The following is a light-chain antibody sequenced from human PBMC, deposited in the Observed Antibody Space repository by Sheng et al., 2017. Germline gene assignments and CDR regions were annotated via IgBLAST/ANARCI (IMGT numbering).Light chain of an antibody. CDR1: QSIDLNF. CDR2: GAT. J-gene: IGKJ3*01. CDR3: QQYGTSIGFT. Sequence: DIVLTQSPGTLSLSPGEKATLSCRASQSIDLNFLAWYQQKPGQAPRLLIYGATSRATGIPDRFSGSGSGTDFNLTISRLEPEDFAVYYCQQYGTSIGFTFGPGTKVEIK. V-gene: IGKV3-20*01.